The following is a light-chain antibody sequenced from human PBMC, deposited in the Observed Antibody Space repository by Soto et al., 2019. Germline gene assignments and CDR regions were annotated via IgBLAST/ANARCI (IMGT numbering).Light chain of an antibody. V-gene: IGLV2-14*03. CDR3: CSYTTSTNLV. CDR1: SSDVGGYNY. CDR2: DVN. J-gene: IGLJ2*01. Sequence: QSALTQPASVSGSPGQSITISCTGTSSDVGGYNYVSWYQQHPGKAPRLIIYDVNHRPSGVSVRASGSKSGNTASLTISGLQAEDESDYYCCSYTTSTNLVFGGGTKLTVL.